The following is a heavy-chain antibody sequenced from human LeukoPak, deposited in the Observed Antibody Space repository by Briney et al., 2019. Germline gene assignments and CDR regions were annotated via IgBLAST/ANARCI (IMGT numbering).Heavy chain of an antibody. CDR3: ARDGTSTDDY. CDR2: ISGNNDNP. D-gene: IGHD2-2*01. CDR1: GYTFTGYY. V-gene: IGHV1-18*04. Sequence: GASVTVSCKASGYTFTGYYMHWVRQAPGQGLEWMGWISGNNDNPNYGQKFQGRLTVTTDSSTSTAYMELRNLRSDDTAVYYCARDGTSTDDYWGQGTLVTVSS. J-gene: IGHJ4*02.